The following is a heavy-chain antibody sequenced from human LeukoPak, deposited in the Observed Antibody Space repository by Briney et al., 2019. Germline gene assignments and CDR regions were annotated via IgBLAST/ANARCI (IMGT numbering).Heavy chain of an antibody. Sequence: GESLKISCKGSGYSFTSYWIGWVRQLPGEGLEWMGIIYPGDSDTRYSPSFQGQVTISADKSISTAYLQWSSLKASDTAMYYCARHSYYYDSSGYYHGDAFDIWGQGTMVTVSS. D-gene: IGHD3-22*01. V-gene: IGHV5-51*01. CDR2: IYPGDSDT. CDR1: GYSFTSYW. J-gene: IGHJ3*02. CDR3: ARHSYYYDSSGYYHGDAFDI.